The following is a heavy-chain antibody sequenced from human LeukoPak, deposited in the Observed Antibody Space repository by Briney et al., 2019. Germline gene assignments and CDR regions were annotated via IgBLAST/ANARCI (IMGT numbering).Heavy chain of an antibody. Sequence: ASVKVSCKASGYTFTSYYMHWVRQAPGQGLEWMGIINPSGGSTSYAQKFQGRVTMTRDMSTSTVYMELSSLRSEDTAVYYCARGLVHGGSSSSPEFDYWGQGTLVTVSS. CDR3: ARGLVHGGSSSSPEFDY. V-gene: IGHV1-46*01. D-gene: IGHD6-6*01. CDR2: INPSGGST. CDR1: GYTFTSYY. J-gene: IGHJ4*02.